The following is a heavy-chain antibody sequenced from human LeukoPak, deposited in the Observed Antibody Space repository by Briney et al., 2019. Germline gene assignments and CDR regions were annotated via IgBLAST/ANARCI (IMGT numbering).Heavy chain of an antibody. V-gene: IGHV4-4*07. CDR1: GGSISSYY. Sequence: PSETLSLTCTVSGGSISSYYWSWIRQPAGKALEWIGRIYTSGSTTYNPSLKSRVTMSVDTSKSQFSLNLMSVTAADTAVYYCTRDTGTTGEVKFDPWGQGTLVTVSS. CDR2: IYTSGST. D-gene: IGHD4-17*01. J-gene: IGHJ5*02. CDR3: TRDTGTTGEVKFDP.